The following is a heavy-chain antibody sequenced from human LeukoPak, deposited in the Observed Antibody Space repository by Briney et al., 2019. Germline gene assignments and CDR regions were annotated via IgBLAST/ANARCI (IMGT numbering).Heavy chain of an antibody. V-gene: IGHV3-30*18. CDR3: AKGGYGPEDSSGYRIDDF. J-gene: IGHJ4*02. D-gene: IGHD6-19*01. CDR1: GFTFRSYG. CDR2: ISYDGSHQ. Sequence: PGGSLRLSCAASGFTFRSYGMHWVRQAPGKGLEWVAAISYDGSHQYYAYSVKGRFIISRDNSKTTLFLQMNSPTAEDTAVYYCAKGGYGPEDSSGYRIDDFWGQGTLVTVSS.